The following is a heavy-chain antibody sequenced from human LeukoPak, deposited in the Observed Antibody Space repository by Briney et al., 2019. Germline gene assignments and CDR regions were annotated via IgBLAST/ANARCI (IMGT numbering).Heavy chain of an antibody. V-gene: IGHV3-23*01. J-gene: IGHJ4*02. CDR3: ARGPGAFPYFFDC. CDR2: ISGDGVSP. Sequence: GGSLRLSCAVSGVTNYAISWVRQAPGKGLECVSAISGDGVSPYYADSVRGRFTISRDNSKNTLYLQMNSLRVEDTAVYFCARGPGAFPYFFDCWGQGTLVTVSS. CDR1: GVTNYA. D-gene: IGHD4/OR15-4a*01.